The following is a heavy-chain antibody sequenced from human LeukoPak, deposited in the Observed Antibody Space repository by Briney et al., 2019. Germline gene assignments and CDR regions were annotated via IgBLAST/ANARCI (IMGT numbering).Heavy chain of an antibody. CDR3: ARLRTYSHMDV. V-gene: IGHV4-39*01. J-gene: IGHJ6*03. D-gene: IGHD2-21*01. Sequence: SETLSLTCTVSGGSISSSSYYWGWIRQPPGKGLEWIGSIYYSGSTYYNPTLKSRVTISVDTSKNQFSLKLSSVTAADTAVYYCARLRTYSHMDVWGKGTTVTVSS. CDR2: IYYSGST. CDR1: GGSISSSSYY.